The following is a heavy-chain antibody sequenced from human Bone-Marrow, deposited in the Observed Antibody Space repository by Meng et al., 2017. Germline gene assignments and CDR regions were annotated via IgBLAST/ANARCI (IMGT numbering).Heavy chain of an antibody. D-gene: IGHD3-10*01. Sequence: QVELGGSGGGVVQPGRSLRLSCAASGFTFSSYAMHWVRQAPGKGLEWVAVISYDGSNKYYADSVKGRFTISRDNSKNTLYLQMNSLRAEDTAVYYCARFALLDYWGQGTLVTVSS. CDR1: GFTFSSYA. CDR3: ARFALLDY. V-gene: IGHV3-30*01. CDR2: ISYDGSNK. J-gene: IGHJ4*02.